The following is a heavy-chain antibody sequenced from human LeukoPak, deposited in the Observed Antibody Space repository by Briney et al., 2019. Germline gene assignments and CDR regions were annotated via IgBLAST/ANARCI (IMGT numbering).Heavy chain of an antibody. D-gene: IGHD2-15*01. CDR1: GYIFRNYC. V-gene: IGHV3-74*01. Sequence: GGSLSLSCTASGYIFRNYCKQGVRQAPGEGLVWLSRIASDGSSTSYAESAKGRFTISGDNAKNTLYLQMNGLGAEDTAEYYGRRDRTYYSLFDYWGQGALDTVPS. CDR3: RRDRTYYSLFDY. CDR2: IASDGSST. J-gene: IGHJ4*02.